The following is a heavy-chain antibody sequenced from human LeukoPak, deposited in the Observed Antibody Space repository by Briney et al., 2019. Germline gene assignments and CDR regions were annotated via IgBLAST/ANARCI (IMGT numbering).Heavy chain of an antibody. D-gene: IGHD3-10*01. V-gene: IGHV4-4*07. CDR3: AREQYYYGSGSYLRFDY. CDR2: IYSSGST. CDR1: GGSISSYY. J-gene: IGHJ4*02. Sequence: PSETLSITCTVSGGSISSYYWSWIRQPAGKGLEWIGRIYSSGSTNYNPSLKSRVTMSVDTSKNQFSLKLSSVTAADTAVYYCAREQYYYGSGSYLRFDYWGQGTLVTVSS.